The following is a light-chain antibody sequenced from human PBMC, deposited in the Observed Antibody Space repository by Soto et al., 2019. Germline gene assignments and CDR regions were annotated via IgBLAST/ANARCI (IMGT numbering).Light chain of an antibody. J-gene: IGLJ3*02. CDR3: SLSYSGVRV. CDR2: DTN. V-gene: IGLV7-46*01. CDR1: TGAVTTGHY. Sequence: QAVVTQEPSLTVFPGGTVTLTCGSSTGAVTTGHYPYWFQQKPGQAPRTLIYDTNNKHSWTPARFSGSLLGGKPALTLSGAQPEDEADYYCSLSYSGVRVFGGGTKLTVL.